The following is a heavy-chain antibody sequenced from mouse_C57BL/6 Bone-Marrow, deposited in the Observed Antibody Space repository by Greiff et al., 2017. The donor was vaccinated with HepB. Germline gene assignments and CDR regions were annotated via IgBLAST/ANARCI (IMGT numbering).Heavy chain of an antibody. D-gene: IGHD1-1*01. CDR3: ARDYGSSVYYFDY. J-gene: IGHJ2*01. CDR2: ISSGSSTI. Sequence: DVKLVGSGGGLVKPGGSLKLSCAASGFTFSDYGMHWVRQAPEKGLEWVAYISSGSSTIYYADTVKGRFTISRDNAKNTLFLQMTSLRSEDTAMYYCARDYGSSVYYFDYWGQGTTLTVSS. CDR1: GFTFSDYG. V-gene: IGHV5-17*01.